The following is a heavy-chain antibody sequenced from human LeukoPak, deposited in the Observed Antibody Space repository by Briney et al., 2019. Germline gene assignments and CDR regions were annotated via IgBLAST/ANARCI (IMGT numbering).Heavy chain of an antibody. J-gene: IGHJ4*02. CDR2: INYSGST. Sequence: SETLSLTCTVSGGSISSSTYYWGWIRQPPGKGLEWIGTINYSGSTFYNPSLKSRVTISVDTSKNQFSLMLDSVTAADTALYFCARARLSIVRGITNFDYWGQGTVVTVSS. V-gene: IGHV4-39*01. CDR1: GGSISSSTYY. CDR3: ARARLSIVRGITNFDY. D-gene: IGHD3-10*01.